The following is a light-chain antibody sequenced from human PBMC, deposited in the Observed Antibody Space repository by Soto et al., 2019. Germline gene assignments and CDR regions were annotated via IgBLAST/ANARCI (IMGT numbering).Light chain of an antibody. Sequence: DIPMTQSPSSLSASVGDRVTITCRASQSISSYLNWYQQKPGKAPKLLIYAASSLQSGVPSRFSGSGSGTDFTLTISSLQPEDVATYYCQQSYSLLTFGGGTKVEIK. CDR3: QQSYSLLT. CDR2: AAS. CDR1: QSISSY. V-gene: IGKV1-39*01. J-gene: IGKJ4*01.